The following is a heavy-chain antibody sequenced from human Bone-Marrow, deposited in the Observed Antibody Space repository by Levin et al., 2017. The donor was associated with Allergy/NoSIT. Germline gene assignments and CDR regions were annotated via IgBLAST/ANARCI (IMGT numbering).Heavy chain of an antibody. CDR2: ISGSGDNP. Sequence: PGGSLRLSCAASGFTFSNYAMSWVRQAPGKGLEWVSGISGSGDNPRYSDSVKGRFTISRDNSKNTLYLQLNSLRAADTAVYFCARRDWVLVEGSWGQGALVTVSS. D-gene: IGHD3/OR15-3a*01. V-gene: IGHV3-23*01. J-gene: IGHJ5*02. CDR1: GFTFSNYA. CDR3: ARRDWVLVEGS.